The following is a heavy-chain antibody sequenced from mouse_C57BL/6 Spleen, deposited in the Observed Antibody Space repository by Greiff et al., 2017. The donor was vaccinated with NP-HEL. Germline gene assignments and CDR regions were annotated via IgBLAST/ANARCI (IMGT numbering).Heavy chain of an antibody. D-gene: IGHD1-1*02. V-gene: IGHV1-82*01. CDR2: IYPGDGDT. CDR3: ARGGGGYYFDY. Sequence: VQLQQSGPELVKPGASVKISCKASGYAFSSSWMNWVKQRPGKGLEWIGRIYPGDGDTNYNGKFKGKATLTADKSSSTAYMQLSSLTSEDSAVYVCARGGGGYYFDYWGQGTTLTVSS. J-gene: IGHJ2*01. CDR1: GYAFSSSW.